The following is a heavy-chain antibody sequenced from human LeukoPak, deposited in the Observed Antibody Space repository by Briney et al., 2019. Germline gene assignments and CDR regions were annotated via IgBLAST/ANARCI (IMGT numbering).Heavy chain of an antibody. D-gene: IGHD3-16*01. J-gene: IGHJ6*03. V-gene: IGHV3-7*04. Sequence: GGSLRLSCAASGFTFSSYWMSWVRQAPGKGLEWVANIKQDGSEKYYVDSVEGRFTISRDNAKNSLYLQMNSLRAEDTAVYYCARAYYDYVWGSEDYYYYMGVWGKGTTVTVSS. CDR3: ARAYYDYVWGSEDYYYYMGV. CDR2: IKQDGSEK. CDR1: GFTFSSYW.